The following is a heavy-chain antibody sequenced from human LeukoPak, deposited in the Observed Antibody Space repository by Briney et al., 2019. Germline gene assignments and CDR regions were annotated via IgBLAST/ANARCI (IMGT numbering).Heavy chain of an antibody. CDR1: GYTFTSYG. V-gene: IGHV1-2*02. D-gene: IGHD5-24*01. CDR2: INPNSGGT. Sequence: ASVKVSCKASGYTFTSYGISWVRQAPGQGLEWMGWINPNSGGTNYAQKFQGRVTMTRDTSISTAYMELSRLRSDDTAVYYCSTEKSRDGYNFLDYWGQGTLVTVSS. J-gene: IGHJ4*02. CDR3: STEKSRDGYNFLDY.